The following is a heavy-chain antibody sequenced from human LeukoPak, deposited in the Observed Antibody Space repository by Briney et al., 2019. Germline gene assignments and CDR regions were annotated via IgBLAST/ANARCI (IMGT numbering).Heavy chain of an antibody. D-gene: IGHD1-7*01. CDR3: ARRWNYGRNYYIDV. J-gene: IGHJ6*03. CDR1: GGSFSNYY. Sequence: SETLSLTCAVYGGSFSNYYWSWIRQPPGKGLEWIGEINDSGRTNYNPSLMSRVTVSVDTSKNQFSLRLTSVTAMDTAVYYCARRWNYGRNYYIDVWGKGATVSVSS. V-gene: IGHV4-34*01. CDR2: INDSGRT.